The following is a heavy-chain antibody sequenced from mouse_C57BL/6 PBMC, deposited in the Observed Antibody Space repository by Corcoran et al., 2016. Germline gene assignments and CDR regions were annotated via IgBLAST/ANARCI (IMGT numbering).Heavy chain of an antibody. D-gene: IGHD2-1*01. V-gene: IGHV9-3*01. Sequence: QIQLVQSGPELKKPGETVKISCKASGYTFTTYGMSWVKQAPGKGLKWMGWINTYSGVPTYADDFKGRFAFSLETSASTAYLQINNLKNEDTATYFCAREELYYGNYDAMDYWGQGTSVTVSS. CDR3: AREELYYGNYDAMDY. CDR2: INTYSGVP. J-gene: IGHJ4*01. CDR1: GYTFTTYG.